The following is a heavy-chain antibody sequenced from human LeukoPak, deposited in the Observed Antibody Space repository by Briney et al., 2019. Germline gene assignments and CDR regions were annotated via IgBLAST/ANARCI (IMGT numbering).Heavy chain of an antibody. J-gene: IGHJ5*02. CDR2: ISWNSGSI. CDR3: AKGLSGSYLDWFDP. V-gene: IGHV3-9*03. CDR1: GFSFDDYA. D-gene: IGHD1-26*01. Sequence: GGSLRLSCVVSGFSFDDYAMHWVRQAPGKGLEWVSGISWNSGSIGYADSVKGRFTISRDNAKNSLYLQMNSLRAEDMALYYCAKGLSGSYLDWFDPWGQGTLVTVSS.